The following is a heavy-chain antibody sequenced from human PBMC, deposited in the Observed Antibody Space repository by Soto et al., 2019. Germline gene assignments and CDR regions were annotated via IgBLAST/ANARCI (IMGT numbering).Heavy chain of an antibody. CDR2: INSEGSI. Sequence: DVQLLESGGGLIQRGGSLRLSCVGSGVTLKNYAMSWVRQAPGKGLEWVSGINSEGSIYYADSVKGRFSISKDNSKNTLFLQMNSLRADDTAVHYCATPRARDYDFWTGFHSWGQGTLVTVSS. CDR3: ATPRARDYDFWTGFHS. D-gene: IGHD3-3*01. V-gene: IGHV3-23*01. CDR1: GVTLKNYA. J-gene: IGHJ4*02.